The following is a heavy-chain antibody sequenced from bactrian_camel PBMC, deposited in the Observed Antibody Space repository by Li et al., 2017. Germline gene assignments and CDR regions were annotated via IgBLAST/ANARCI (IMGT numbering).Heavy chain of an antibody. Sequence: QLVESGGGLVQPGESLRLSCAASGYTYSNNCMGWFRQAPGKEREGVAAIYTRGGGLTHYADSVKGRFTIARDAGLNAIYLQMNGLQLPDTAVYYCAAGFLLPGPCGRGTWLGGTLMYSGQGTQVTVS. J-gene: IGHJ4*01. V-gene: IGHV3S40*01. CDR3: AAGFLLPGPCGRGTWLGGTLMY. CDR1: GYTYSNNC. D-gene: IGHD2*01. CDR2: IYTRGGGLT.